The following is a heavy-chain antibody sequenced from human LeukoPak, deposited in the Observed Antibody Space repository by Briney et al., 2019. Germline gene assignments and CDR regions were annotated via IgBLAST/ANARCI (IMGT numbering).Heavy chain of an antibody. CDR2: ISYDGSNK. J-gene: IGHJ4*02. D-gene: IGHD1-7*01. Sequence: GGSLRLSCAASGFTFSSYWMSWVRQAPGKGLEWVAVISYDGSNKYYADSVKGRFTISRDNSKNTLYLQMNSLRAEDTAVYYCAKPYSGTTGAAFDYWGQGTLVTVSS. CDR1: GFTFSSYW. CDR3: AKPYSGTTGAAFDY. V-gene: IGHV3-30*18.